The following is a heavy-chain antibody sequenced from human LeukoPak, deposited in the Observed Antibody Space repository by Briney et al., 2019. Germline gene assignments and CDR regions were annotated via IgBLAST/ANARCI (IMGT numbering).Heavy chain of an antibody. Sequence: GGSLRLSXVGSGFTFSNLAMNRVRQTPGKGLEWLSSISSSSSYIYYADSVKGRFTISRDNAKNSLYLQMNSLRAEDTAVYYCARDNTVDIVATIPYYYYMDVWGKGTTVTVSS. CDR2: ISSSSSYI. CDR1: GFTFSNLA. D-gene: IGHD5-12*01. V-gene: IGHV3-21*01. J-gene: IGHJ6*03. CDR3: ARDNTVDIVATIPYYYYMDV.